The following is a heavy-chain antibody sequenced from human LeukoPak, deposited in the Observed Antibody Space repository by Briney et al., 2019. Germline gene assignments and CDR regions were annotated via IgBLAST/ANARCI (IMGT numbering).Heavy chain of an antibody. CDR3: ARDYYDGSGYYYYDAFDF. V-gene: IGHV3-48*03. CDR2: ISNGGTTK. Sequence: PGGSLRLSCATSGFTFSSFEMNWVRQAPGQGMDWVSFISNGGTTKHYADSVKGRFTISRDNVKNSLHLQMSSLRVEDTAVYYCARDYYDGSGYYYYDAFDFWGQGTLVTVSS. J-gene: IGHJ3*01. D-gene: IGHD3-22*01. CDR1: GFTFSSFE.